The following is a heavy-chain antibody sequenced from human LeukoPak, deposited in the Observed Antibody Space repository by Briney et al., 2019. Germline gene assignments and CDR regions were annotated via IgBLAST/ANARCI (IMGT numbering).Heavy chain of an antibody. D-gene: IGHD3-10*01. V-gene: IGHV3-30-3*01. J-gene: IGHJ4*02. CDR1: GFTFSSYA. CDR3: ARGPSEDYYYGSGSYYSSDY. Sequence: GRSLRLSCAASGFTFSSYAMHWVRQAPGKGLEWVAVISYDGSNKYYADSVKGRFTISRDNSKNTLYLQMNNLRAEDTAVYYCARGPSEDYYYGSGSYYSSDYWGQGTLVTVSS. CDR2: ISYDGSNK.